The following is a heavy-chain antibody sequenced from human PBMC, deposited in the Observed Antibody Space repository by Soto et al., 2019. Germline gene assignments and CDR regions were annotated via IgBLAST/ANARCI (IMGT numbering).Heavy chain of an antibody. J-gene: IGHJ4*02. Sequence: SVNVSFKASGGTFSSYSISWVRQAPGQGLELMGGIIPIFGTANYAQKFQGRVTITADESTSKAYMELSSLRSEDTAVYYCERGNYYYGWGSGFDYWGQGTLDTVSS. CDR2: IIPIFGTA. D-gene: IGHD3-10*01. V-gene: IGHV1-69*13. CDR1: GGTFSSYS. CDR3: ERGNYYYGWGSGFDY.